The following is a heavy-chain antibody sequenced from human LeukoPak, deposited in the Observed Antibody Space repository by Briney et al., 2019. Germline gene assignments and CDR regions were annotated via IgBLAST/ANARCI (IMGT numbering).Heavy chain of an antibody. CDR3: ASSDYYDSSGYGIS. V-gene: IGHV4-30-2*01. Sequence: SETLSLTCTVSGGPISSTDYSWNWIRQPPGKGLEWIGEINHSGSTNYNPSLKSRVTISVDTSKNQFSLKLSSVTAADTAVYYCASSDYYDSSGYGISWGQGTLVTVSS. J-gene: IGHJ4*02. CDR1: GGPISSTDYS. D-gene: IGHD3-22*01. CDR2: INHSGST.